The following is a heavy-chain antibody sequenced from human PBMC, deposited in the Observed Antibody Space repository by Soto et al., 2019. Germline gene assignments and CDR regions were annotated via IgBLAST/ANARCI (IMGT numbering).Heavy chain of an antibody. V-gene: IGHV4-39*01. Sequence: SETLSLTCTVSGGSISSSSYFWGWIRQPPGKGLEWIGSIYYSGSTYYNPSLKSRVTVSVDTSKNQFSLKLSSVTAADTAVYYCARGRGGHADVFYALDVWGQGTTVTVSS. J-gene: IGHJ6*02. D-gene: IGHD3-10*01. CDR3: ARGRGGHADVFYALDV. CDR2: IYYSGST. CDR1: GGSISSSSYF.